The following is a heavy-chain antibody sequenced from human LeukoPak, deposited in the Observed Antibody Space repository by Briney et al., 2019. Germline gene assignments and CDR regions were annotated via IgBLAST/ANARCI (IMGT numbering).Heavy chain of an antibody. V-gene: IGHV3-7*03. Sequence: GGSLRLSCAASGFTFSSYWMSWVRQAPGKGLEWVANIKQDGSEKYYVDSVKGRFTISRDNSKNTLYLQMNSLRAEDTAVYYCARISTTEAGAFDIWGQGTMVTVSS. J-gene: IGHJ3*02. CDR3: ARISTTEAGAFDI. D-gene: IGHD4-17*01. CDR1: GFTFSSYW. CDR2: IKQDGSEK.